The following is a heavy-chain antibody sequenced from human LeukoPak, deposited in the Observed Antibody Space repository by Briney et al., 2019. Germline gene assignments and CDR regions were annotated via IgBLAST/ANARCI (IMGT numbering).Heavy chain of an antibody. CDR1: GGSISSVDYY. D-gene: IGHD6-19*01. J-gene: IGHJ6*02. CDR2: IYYSGST. CDR3: ARGRVSSGWVYYYGMDV. V-gene: IGHV4-61*08. Sequence: SGTLSLTCTVSGGSISSVDYYWSWIRQPPGKGLEWIGYIYYSGSTNYNPSLKSRVTISVDTSKNQFSLKLSSVTAADTAVYYCARGRVSSGWVYYYGMDVWGQGTTVTVSS.